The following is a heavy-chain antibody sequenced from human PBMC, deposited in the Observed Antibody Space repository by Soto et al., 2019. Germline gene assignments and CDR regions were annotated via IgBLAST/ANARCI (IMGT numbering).Heavy chain of an antibody. V-gene: IGHV3-33*01. D-gene: IGHD3-16*01. Sequence: QVQVVESGGGVVQPGRSLRLSCTTPGFTLSSYVMHWVRQAPGKGLEWVAVIWYDGSNKYYADSVKGRFIISKDNSQNTLYLQMNSLRAEDTAVYYCAREAYLADSSSSAFDIWGQGTMVSVSS. J-gene: IGHJ3*02. CDR1: GFTLSSYV. CDR2: IWYDGSNK. CDR3: AREAYLADSSSSAFDI.